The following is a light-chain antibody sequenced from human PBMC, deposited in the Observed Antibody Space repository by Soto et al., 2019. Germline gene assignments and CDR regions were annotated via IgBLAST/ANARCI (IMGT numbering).Light chain of an antibody. J-gene: IGKJ4*01. CDR1: QSSNSN. V-gene: IGKV3-15*01. CDR2: RAS. CDR3: QQYNNWPRAT. Sequence: VMSQSPATLSVTPGERATLSCRASQSSNSNLAWYQQKPGQAPRLLMFRASIRATGFPARFSGSGSGTEFNITISSLQSEDSAIYYCQQYNNWPRATFGGGTKVDIK.